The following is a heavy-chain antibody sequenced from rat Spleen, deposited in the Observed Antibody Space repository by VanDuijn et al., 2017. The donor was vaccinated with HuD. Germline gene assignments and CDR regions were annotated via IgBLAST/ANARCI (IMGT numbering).Heavy chain of an antibody. CDR1: GFTFSDYG. Sequence: EVQMVESGGGLVQPGRSLKLSCAASGFTFSDYGMHWIRQAPTKGLEWVASISPSGGSTYYRDSVKGRFTISRDNAKSTLYLQMDSLRSEDTATYYCATASYYYDGTYYYDYWGQGVMVTVSS. J-gene: IGHJ2*01. CDR2: ISPSGGST. D-gene: IGHD1-12*02. V-gene: IGHV5-19*01. CDR3: ATASYYYDGTYYYDY.